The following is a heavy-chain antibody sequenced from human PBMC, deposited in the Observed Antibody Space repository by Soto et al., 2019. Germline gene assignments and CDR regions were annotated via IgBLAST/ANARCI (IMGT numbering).Heavy chain of an antibody. J-gene: IGHJ4*02. Sequence: WGSLRFSCASSGFTFSIYAMSWVRQAPGKGLEWVSAISGSGGSTYYADSVKGRFTISIDNSKNTLYLQMNSLRAEDTAVYYCAKEYSSGWYDYWGQGTLVTGSS. D-gene: IGHD6-19*01. V-gene: IGHV3-23*01. CDR1: GFTFSIYA. CDR3: AKEYSSGWYDY. CDR2: ISGSGGST.